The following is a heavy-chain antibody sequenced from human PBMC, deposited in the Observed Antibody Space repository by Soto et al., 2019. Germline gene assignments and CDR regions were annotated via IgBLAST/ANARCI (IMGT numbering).Heavy chain of an antibody. CDR1: GYTFTSYG. D-gene: IGHD3-22*01. CDR3: ARDPVYRYYDSSGFTYYGAFDI. Sequence: ASVKVSCKASGYTFTSYGISWVRQAPGQGLEWMGWISAYNGNTNYAQKLQGRVTMTTDTSTSTAYMELRSLRSDDTAVYYCARDPVYRYYDSSGFTYYGAFDIWGQGTMVTVPS. V-gene: IGHV1-18*01. CDR2: ISAYNGNT. J-gene: IGHJ3*02.